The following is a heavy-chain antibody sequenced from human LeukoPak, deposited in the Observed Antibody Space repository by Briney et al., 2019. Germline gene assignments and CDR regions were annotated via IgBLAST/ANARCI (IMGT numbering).Heavy chain of an antibody. V-gene: IGHV1-2*02. Sequence: ASVKVSCKASGYTFTDYYMQWVRQAPGQGLEWMGWINPNSGGTNYAQKFQGRVTMTRDTYIRTGYMELSRLRSDDTTVYYCAILGVEMATIPLDYWGQGTLVTVSS. D-gene: IGHD5-24*01. CDR2: INPNSGGT. J-gene: IGHJ4*02. CDR1: GYTFTDYY. CDR3: AILGVEMATIPLDY.